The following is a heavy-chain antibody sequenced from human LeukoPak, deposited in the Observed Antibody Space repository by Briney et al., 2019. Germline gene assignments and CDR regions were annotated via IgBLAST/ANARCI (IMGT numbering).Heavy chain of an antibody. J-gene: IGHJ5*02. V-gene: IGHV3-23*01. CDR1: GFSLRSYA. D-gene: IGHD3-10*01. CDR3: AKHLIRGATSWFDP. Sequence: GGSLRLSCAAAGFSLRSYAMSWVRQAPGKELEWVSFISGSTGSTNHADSVKGRFTISRDNSKNTLYLQMNSLRLEDTAVYYCAKHLIRGATSWFDPWGQGTLVTVSS. CDR2: ISGSTGST.